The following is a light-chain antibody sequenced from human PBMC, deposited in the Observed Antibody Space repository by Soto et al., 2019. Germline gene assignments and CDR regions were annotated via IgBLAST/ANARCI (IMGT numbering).Light chain of an antibody. CDR1: QSINTN. V-gene: IGKV3D-15*01. J-gene: IGKJ2*01. CDR3: QQYFNWPYT. CDR2: GAS. Sequence: DIVMTQSPGTLSVSPGERATLSCRASQSINTNLAWYQQKPGQAPRLLIYGASTRATGIPARFSGSGSGTEFTLTISRLQSDDFAVYYCQQYFNWPYTFAPGTRLEIK.